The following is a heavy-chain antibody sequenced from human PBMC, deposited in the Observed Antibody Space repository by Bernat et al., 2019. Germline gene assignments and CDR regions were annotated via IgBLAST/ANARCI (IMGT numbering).Heavy chain of an antibody. J-gene: IGHJ3*02. CDR2: VYFSGST. Sequence: HLQLQESGPGLVKPSETLSLTCTVSGGSISSGSYSWGWIRQPPGKGLEWIGTVYFSGSTHYNPSLKSRVTMSVDTSKNQFSLKLSSVTAADTAVYYCARDRRGIAAADIWGQGTMVTVSS. V-gene: IGHV4-39*07. CDR3: ARDRRGIAAADI. D-gene: IGHD6-13*01. CDR1: GGSISSGSYS.